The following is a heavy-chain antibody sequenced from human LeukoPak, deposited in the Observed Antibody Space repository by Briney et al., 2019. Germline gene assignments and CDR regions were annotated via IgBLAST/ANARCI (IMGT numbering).Heavy chain of an antibody. CDR3: ASGVPYSSSSQDFWFDY. CDR1: GFTFSSYW. CDR2: IKQDGSDK. V-gene: IGHV3-7*01. D-gene: IGHD6-6*01. J-gene: IGHJ4*02. Sequence: GGSLRLSCAASGFTFSSYWMSWVRQAPGKGLEWVANIKQDGSDKYYVDSVKGRFTISRDNSKNSLYLQMNSLRAEDTAVYYCASGVPYSSSSQDFWFDYWGEGTLVTVSS.